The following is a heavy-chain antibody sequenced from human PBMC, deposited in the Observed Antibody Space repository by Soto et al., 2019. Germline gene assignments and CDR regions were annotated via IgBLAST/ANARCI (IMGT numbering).Heavy chain of an antibody. CDR2: ISGSGDFT. V-gene: IGHV3-23*01. D-gene: IGHD3-10*01. Sequence: GGSLRLSCAASGFTFSNYAISWVRQTPGKGLEWVSVISGSGDFTYYADSVKGRFTISRDNPKNTIYLQMNSLRAEDTTVYYCAKGFYGSGSYYNERAFDSWGQGTLVPVS. J-gene: IGHJ4*02. CDR1: GFTFSNYA. CDR3: AKGFYGSGSYYNERAFDS.